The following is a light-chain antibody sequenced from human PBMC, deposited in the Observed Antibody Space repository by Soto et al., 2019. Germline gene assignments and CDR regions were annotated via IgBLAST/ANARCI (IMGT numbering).Light chain of an antibody. CDR1: SSDVGTYNL. CDR2: EGS. Sequence: QSALTQPASVSGSPGQSITISCTGTSSDVGTYNLVSWYQQHPGKAPKLMIYEGSKRPSGVSNRFSGSTSGNTASLTISGVQAEDEADYYCCSYAGSSTWVFGGGTKVTVL. J-gene: IGLJ3*02. CDR3: CSYAGSSTWV. V-gene: IGLV2-23*01.